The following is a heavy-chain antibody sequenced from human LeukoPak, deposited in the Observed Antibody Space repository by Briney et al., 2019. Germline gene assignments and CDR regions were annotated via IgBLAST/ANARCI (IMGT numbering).Heavy chain of an antibody. CDR3: ARGFPSTGSYSDSNWFDP. D-gene: IGHD1-26*01. J-gene: IGHJ5*02. CDR1: GGSFSGYY. V-gene: IGHV4-34*01. Sequence: PSETLSLTCAVYGGSFSGYYWSWIRQPPGKGLEWSGEINHSGSTNYNPSHKSRVTISVDTSKNQFSMKLSSVTAADTAVYYCARGFPSTGSYSDSNWFDPWGQGTLVTVSS. CDR2: INHSGST.